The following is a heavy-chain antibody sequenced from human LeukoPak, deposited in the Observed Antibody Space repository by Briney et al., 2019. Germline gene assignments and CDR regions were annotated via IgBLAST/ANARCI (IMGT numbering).Heavy chain of an antibody. CDR2: IRYDGSTK. CDR3: AKDRSGTYYFDY. V-gene: IGHV3-30*02. J-gene: IGHJ4*02. Sequence: PGGSLRLSCAASGFSFSSYGMHWVRQAPGKGLEWVAFIRYDGSTKNYADSVKGRFTISRDDSKNTLSLQMNSLGAEDTAVYYCAKDRSGTYYFDYWGRGTLVTVSS. D-gene: IGHD1-26*01. CDR1: GFSFSSYG.